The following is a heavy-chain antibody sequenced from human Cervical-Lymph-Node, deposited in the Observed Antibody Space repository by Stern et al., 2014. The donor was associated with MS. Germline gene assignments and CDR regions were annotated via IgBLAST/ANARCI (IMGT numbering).Heavy chain of an antibody. D-gene: IGHD3-22*01. CDR3: RGTYYFDTSDYFDY. CDR2: FSHDGSSQ. CDR1: GFPFSNYG. Sequence: VQLVESGGGVVQPGGSLRLSCAASGFPFSNYGMHWVRQAPGKGLEWLAVFSHDGSSQYYAGSVRGRFTISRDNSKNTLSLQMNSLRAEDTAVYYCRGTYYFDTSDYFDYWGQGTLVTVSS. V-gene: IGHV3-30*03. J-gene: IGHJ4*02.